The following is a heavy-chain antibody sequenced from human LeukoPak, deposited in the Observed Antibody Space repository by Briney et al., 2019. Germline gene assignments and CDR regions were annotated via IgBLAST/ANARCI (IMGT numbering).Heavy chain of an antibody. J-gene: IGHJ4*02. CDR3: ARNSCSGGSCYDNRGYFDY. D-gene: IGHD2-15*01. Sequence: SQTLSLTCTVSGDSISSGSYYWRWIRQPAGKGLEWIGRIYTRGSTNYNPSLKSRVTISVDTSKNQFSLKLSSVTAADTAVYFCARNSCSGGSCYDNRGYFDYWGQGTLVTVSS. CDR1: GDSISSGSYY. V-gene: IGHV4-61*02. CDR2: IYTRGST.